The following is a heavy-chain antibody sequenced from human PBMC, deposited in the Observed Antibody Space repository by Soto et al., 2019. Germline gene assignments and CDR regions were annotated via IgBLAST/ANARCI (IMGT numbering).Heavy chain of an antibody. Sequence: QVQLQESGPGLVKSSETLSLTCAVSGGSISSENWWNWVRQPPGKGLEWIGEIHHTESTNYNPSLQSRFTISVDKSRELFSLRLSSVTAADTAVYYCARRMRAGRYYDAGDYWGQGILVTVTS. D-gene: IGHD3-22*01. CDR3: ARRMRAGRYYDAGDY. CDR2: IHHTEST. V-gene: IGHV4-4*02. J-gene: IGHJ4*02. CDR1: GGSISSENW.